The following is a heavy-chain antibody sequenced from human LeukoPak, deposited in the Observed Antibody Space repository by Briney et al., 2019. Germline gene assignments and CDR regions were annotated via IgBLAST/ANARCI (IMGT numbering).Heavy chain of an antibody. D-gene: IGHD6-19*01. CDR2: IKQDGSEK. V-gene: IGHV3-7*01. CDR1: GFTFSNYW. J-gene: IGHJ4*02. Sequence: PGGSLRLSCAASGFTFSNYWMTWVRQAPGKGLEWVANIKQDGSEKYYGDSVKGRFTISRDNAKNSLYLQMNSLRAEDTAVYYCASSSVGYYSSPDYWGQGTLVTVSS. CDR3: ASSSVGYYSSPDY.